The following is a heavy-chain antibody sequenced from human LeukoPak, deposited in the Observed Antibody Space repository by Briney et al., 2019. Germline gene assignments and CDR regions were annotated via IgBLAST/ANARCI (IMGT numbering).Heavy chain of an antibody. J-gene: IGHJ4*02. D-gene: IGHD6-19*01. V-gene: IGHV6-1*01. CDR3: ARSPTPYSSGWYFDY. CDR2: TYQRSKWYN. CDR1: GDSVSINSAA. Sequence: SQTLSLTCAISGDSVSINSAAWNWIRQSPSRGLEWLGRTYQRSKWYNDYAVSVKSRITINPDISKNQFSLQLNSVTPEDTAVYYCARSPTPYSSGWYFDYWGQGTLVTVSS.